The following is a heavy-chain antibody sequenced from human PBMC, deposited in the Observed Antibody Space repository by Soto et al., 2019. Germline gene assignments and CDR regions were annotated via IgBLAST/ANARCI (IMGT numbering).Heavy chain of an antibody. CDR3: AMDLYGGSSRFDY. Sequence: QVQLVESGGGAVQRGRSLRLSCAASGFTFSNNGIHWVRQAPGKGLEWVAVISSDGINKYYADSVKCRSTISRDNSKNTLFLQMNSLRVEDTAVYYCAMDLYGGSSRFDYWGQGTLVTVSS. CDR1: GFTFSNNG. D-gene: IGHD2-15*01. V-gene: IGHV3-30*03. CDR2: ISSDGINK. J-gene: IGHJ4*02.